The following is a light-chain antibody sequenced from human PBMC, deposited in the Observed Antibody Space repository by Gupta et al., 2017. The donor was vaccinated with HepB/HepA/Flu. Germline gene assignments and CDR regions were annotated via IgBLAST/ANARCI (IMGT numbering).Light chain of an antibody. Sequence: DIQMTQSPSTLSASVGDSVTITCRASQSISTLLAWFQQKPGRAPNLLIYGASTLERGIPSRFSGSGSGTDFTLSISSLQPDDFATYYCQEDSSSSWTFGQGTKVEI. V-gene: IGKV1-5*03. CDR3: QEDSSSSWT. CDR2: GAS. CDR1: QSISTL. J-gene: IGKJ1*01.